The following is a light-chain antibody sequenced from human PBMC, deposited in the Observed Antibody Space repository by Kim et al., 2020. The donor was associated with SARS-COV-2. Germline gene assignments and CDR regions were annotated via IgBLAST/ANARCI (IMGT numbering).Light chain of an antibody. CDR3: QAWDSSTAV. V-gene: IGLV3-1*01. CDR1: KLGDKY. J-gene: IGLJ2*01. Sequence: VSPGQTVSITCSGDKLGDKYACWYQQKPGQSPVLVIYQDSKRPSGIPERFSGSNSGNTATLTISGTQAMDEADYYCQAWDSSTAVFGGGTKVTVL. CDR2: QDS.